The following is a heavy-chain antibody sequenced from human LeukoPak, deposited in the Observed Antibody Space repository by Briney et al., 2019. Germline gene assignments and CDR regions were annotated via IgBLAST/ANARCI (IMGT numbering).Heavy chain of an antibody. J-gene: IGHJ4*02. V-gene: IGHV4-39*01. Sequence: SSETLSLTCTVAGGSISSGSYYWGWIRQPPGKGLEWIGSIHYTGGTYYNPSLKSRVTISVDTSKNQFSLKLTSVTAADTGVYFCARQYDYWGQGTLVTVSS. CDR2: IHYTGGT. CDR3: ARQYDY. CDR1: GGSISSGSYY.